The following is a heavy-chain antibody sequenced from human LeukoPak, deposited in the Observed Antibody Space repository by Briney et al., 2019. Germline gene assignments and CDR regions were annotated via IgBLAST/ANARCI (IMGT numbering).Heavy chain of an antibody. CDR3: ARDGLEQQLVERYFDY. CDR1: GGSISSSSYY. V-gene: IGHV4-39*07. D-gene: IGHD6-13*01. CDR2: IYYSGST. Sequence: SETLSLTCTVSGGSISSSSYYWGWIRQPPGKGLEWIGSIYYSGSTYYNPSLKSRVTISVDTSKNQFSLKLSSVTAADTAVYYCARDGLEQQLVERYFDYWGQGTLVTVSS. J-gene: IGHJ4*02.